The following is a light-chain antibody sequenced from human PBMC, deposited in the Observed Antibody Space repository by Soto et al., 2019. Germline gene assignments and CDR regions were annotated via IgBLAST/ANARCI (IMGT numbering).Light chain of an antibody. V-gene: IGKV3-20*01. CDR1: QSISSTY. J-gene: IGKJ1*01. CDR2: GAS. Sequence: EIVLTQSPGTLSLSPGERTTLSCRASQSISSTYFAWYQQKPGQASRLLIYGASSRATGIPDRFSGSGSGTDFTLTISRLEPEDFAVYYCQQYGTSPQTFGQGTRVEIK. CDR3: QQYGTSPQT.